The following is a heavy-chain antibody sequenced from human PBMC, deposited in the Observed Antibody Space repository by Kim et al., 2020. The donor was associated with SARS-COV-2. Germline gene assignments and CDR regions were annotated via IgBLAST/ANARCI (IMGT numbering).Heavy chain of an antibody. V-gene: IGHV3-23*01. D-gene: IGHD3-10*01. J-gene: IGHJ4*02. Sequence: GGSLRLSCAASGFTFSSYAMTWARQAPGKGLEWVSGISDSGGTTYYADSVKGRFTISRDNSKNTLYLQVDILRAEDTAVYYCATWRGGYYFDYWGQGALVTVSS. CDR1: GFTFSSYA. CDR2: ISDSGGTT. CDR3: ATWRGGYYFDY.